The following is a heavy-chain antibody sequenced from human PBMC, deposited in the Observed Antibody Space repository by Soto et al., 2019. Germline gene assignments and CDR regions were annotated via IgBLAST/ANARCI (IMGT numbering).Heavy chain of an antibody. D-gene: IGHD7-27*01. J-gene: IGHJ4*02. V-gene: IGHV1-18*01. CDR1: GYSFTSYG. CDR2: INPNNGNT. Sequence: QVQLVQSGAEVKKPGASVKVSCKASGYSFTSYGISWVRQAPGQGLEWMGWINPNNGNTKNAQKVQGRATMTTDTSTSTAYMELRSLRSDDTAVYYCARDLNLGLGDYWGQGTLVTVSS. CDR3: ARDLNLGLGDY.